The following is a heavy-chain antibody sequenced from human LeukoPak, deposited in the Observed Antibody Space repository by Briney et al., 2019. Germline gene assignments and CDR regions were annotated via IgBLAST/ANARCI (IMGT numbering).Heavy chain of an antibody. CDR3: AAVGAYCGGDCYYYYYGMDV. CDR2: IVVGSGNT. J-gene: IGHJ6*02. D-gene: IGHD2-21*02. Sequence: SVNVSCKASGFTFTSSAMQWVRQARGQRLEWIGWIVVGSGNTNYAQKFQERVTITRDMSTSTAYMELSSLRSEDTAVYYCAAVGAYCGGDCYYYYYGMDVWGQGTTVTVSS. V-gene: IGHV1-58*02. CDR1: GFTFTSSA.